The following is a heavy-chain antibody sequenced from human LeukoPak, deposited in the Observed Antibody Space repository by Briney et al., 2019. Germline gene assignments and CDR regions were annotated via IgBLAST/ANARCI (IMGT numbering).Heavy chain of an antibody. CDR1: GFTLSSYS. D-gene: IGHD4-17*01. J-gene: IGHJ4*02. CDR2: ISRSSSTI. V-gene: IGHV3-48*02. CDR3: ARDQSDYGDYFDY. Sequence: GGSLRLSCAASGFTLSSYSMAWVRQAPGKGLEWLSYISRSSSTIYYADSVKGRFTISRDNAKNSLYLQMNSLRDEDTAVYYCARDQSDYGDYFDYWGQGTLVTVSS.